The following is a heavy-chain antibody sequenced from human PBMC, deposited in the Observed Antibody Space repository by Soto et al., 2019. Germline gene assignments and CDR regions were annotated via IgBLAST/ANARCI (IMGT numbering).Heavy chain of an antibody. V-gene: IGHV1-45*02. CDR2: ITPFSGDD. J-gene: IGHJ4*02. D-gene: IGHD1-26*01. CDR1: GNTFTYRY. CDR3: AGGGAGSGPFTWELPDH. Sequence: QMQLVQSGAEVKKTGSTVTVSCKALGNTFTYRYLHWVRQAPGQALEWMGWITPFSGDDHYPQKFQERVTITWDRSSNTAYMRMSSLRSEDTAMYYCAGGGAGSGPFTWELPDHWGQGTLVTVSS.